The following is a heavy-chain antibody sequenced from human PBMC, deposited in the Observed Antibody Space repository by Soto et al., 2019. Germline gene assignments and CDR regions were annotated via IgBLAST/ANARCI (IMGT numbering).Heavy chain of an antibody. CDR3: AKDSGGIYCSGGSCYSSAFDY. CDR1: GFTFSSYA. J-gene: IGHJ4*02. CDR2: ISGSGGST. D-gene: IGHD2-15*01. V-gene: IGHV3-23*01. Sequence: GGSLRLSCAASGFTFSSYAMSWVRQAPGKGLEWVSAISGSGGSTYYADSVKGRFTISRDNSKNTLYLQMNSLRAEDTAVYYCAKDSGGIYCSGGSCYSSAFDYWGQGTLVTVSS.